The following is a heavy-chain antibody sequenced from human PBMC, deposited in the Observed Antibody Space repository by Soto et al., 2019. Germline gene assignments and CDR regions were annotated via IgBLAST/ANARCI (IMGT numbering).Heavy chain of an antibody. J-gene: IGHJ5*02. Sequence: QLQLQESGPGLVKPSETLSLTCTVSGGSISSSDFYWGWLRRPPGKGLDFIGSMYYSGTTYYNPSLKNRITTSVDTSKNQFSLKLISVTAADTAVYYCAVVDSTGNWFDPWGQGALVTVSS. CDR3: AVVDSTGNWFDP. D-gene: IGHD3-22*01. V-gene: IGHV4-39*01. CDR1: GGSISSSDFY. CDR2: MYYSGTT.